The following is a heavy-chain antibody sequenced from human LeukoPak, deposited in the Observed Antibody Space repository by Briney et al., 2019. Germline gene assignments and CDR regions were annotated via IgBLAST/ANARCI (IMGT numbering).Heavy chain of an antibody. CDR2: IWYDGSNK. CDR1: GFTFNNYG. V-gene: IGHV3-33*01. Sequence: GGSLRLSCAASGFTFNNYGMHWVRQAPGKGLEWVAVIWYDGSNKYYADSVKGRFTISRDNSKNTLYLQMNSLRAEDTAVYYCARAEDCSSTSCPRAFDIWGQGTMVTVSS. J-gene: IGHJ3*02. D-gene: IGHD2-2*01. CDR3: ARAEDCSSTSCPRAFDI.